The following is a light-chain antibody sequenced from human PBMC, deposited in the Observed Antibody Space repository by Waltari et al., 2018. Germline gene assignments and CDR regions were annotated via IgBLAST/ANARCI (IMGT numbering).Light chain of an antibody. J-gene: IGKJ1*01. CDR2: FVS. CDR1: QSLLHSNGYTS. V-gene: IGKV2-28*01. CDR3: MQTLQSRT. Sequence: DIVMTQSPLSLPVTPGEPASISCRSSQSLLHSNGYTSLSWYLQKAGKSPQLQIYFVSNRASGVPYRFSCSGSGIDFTLNISRVEADDVGVYYCMQTLQSRTLGQGTKVEI.